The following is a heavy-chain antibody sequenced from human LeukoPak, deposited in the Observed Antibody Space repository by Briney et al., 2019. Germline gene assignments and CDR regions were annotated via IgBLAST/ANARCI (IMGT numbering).Heavy chain of an antibody. V-gene: IGHV1-2*02. J-gene: IGHJ4*02. CDR3: ARENKSGWYRKAAFDY. D-gene: IGHD6-19*01. Sequence: ASVKISCKASGYTFTRYYIHWVRQAPGQGLAWMGWINPNGGGTNYAQKFQDRVTLTRDTSISTAYMEVNSLETDDTAVYYCARENKSGWYRKAAFDYWGQGTLVTVTS. CDR1: GYTFTRYY. CDR2: INPNGGGT.